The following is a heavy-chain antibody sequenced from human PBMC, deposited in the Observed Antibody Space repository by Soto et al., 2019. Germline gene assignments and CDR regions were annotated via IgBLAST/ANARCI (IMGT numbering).Heavy chain of an antibody. CDR2: IYPGDSDT. CDR3: ARMMAASGTAFDY. Sequence: LGESLKISCQASVDSFISSWIGWVRQMPVKGLEWMGIIYPGDSDTRYSLSFQGQVTISADKSTSTDYLQWSSLKASDTATYYCARMMAASGTAFDYWGQGAMVTVSS. J-gene: IGHJ4*02. V-gene: IGHV5-51*01. CDR1: VDSFISSW. D-gene: IGHD6-13*01.